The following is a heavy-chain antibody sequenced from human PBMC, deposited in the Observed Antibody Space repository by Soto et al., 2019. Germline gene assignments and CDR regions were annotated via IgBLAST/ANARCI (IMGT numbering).Heavy chain of an antibody. CDR2: ISSSSSTI. CDR3: ARVGYCSGGSCYPPQVFDY. V-gene: IGHV3-48*01. Sequence: GGSLRLSCAASGFTFSSYSMNWVRQAPGKGLEWVSYISSSSSTIYYADSVKGRFTISRDNAKNSLYLQMNSLRAEDTAVYYCARVGYCSGGSCYPPQVFDYWGQGTLVTVSS. CDR1: GFTFSSYS. J-gene: IGHJ4*02. D-gene: IGHD2-15*01.